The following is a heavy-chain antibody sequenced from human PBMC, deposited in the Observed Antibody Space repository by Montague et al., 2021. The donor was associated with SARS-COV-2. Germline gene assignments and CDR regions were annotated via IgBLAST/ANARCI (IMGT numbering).Heavy chain of an antibody. CDR2: INKDGTEK. V-gene: IGHV3-7*01. CDR3: ARDSS. Sequence: SLRLSCAASGFTISNNWMSWVRQAPGKGLEWVAYINKDGTEKYYVDSVKGRFTISRDNIKNSPYLQMNSLRAEDTAVYYCARDSSWGQGTLVTVSS. CDR1: GFTISNNW. J-gene: IGHJ5*02.